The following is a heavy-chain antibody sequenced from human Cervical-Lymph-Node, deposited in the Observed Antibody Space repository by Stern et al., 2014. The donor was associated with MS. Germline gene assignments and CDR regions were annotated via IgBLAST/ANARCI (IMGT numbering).Heavy chain of an antibody. CDR2: MSFFGGNT. V-gene: IGHV3-30*03. CDR3: MGVGDAMHV. J-gene: IGHJ6*02. CDR1: GFSLSNSG. Sequence: VQLVESGGGVVQPGRSLTLSCAASGFSLSNSGMHWVRQAPGKGLEWVAVMSFFGGNTKYGDSVKGRFSISRDMANNTLFLQMNSLRPEDTAVYYCMGVGDAMHVWGQGTTVIVSS.